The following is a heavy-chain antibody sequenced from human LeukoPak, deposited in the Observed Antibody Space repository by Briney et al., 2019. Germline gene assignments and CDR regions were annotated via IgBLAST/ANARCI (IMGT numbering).Heavy chain of an antibody. Sequence: GGPLRLSCAASGFTFSMYAMNWVRQAPGKGLEWVSGISGSGGSTYYADSVKGRFTISRDNSKNTLYLQMNSLRAEDTAVYHCAKGRKSYYYGMDVWGRGTTVTVSS. CDR1: GFTFSMYA. CDR2: ISGSGGST. CDR3: AKGRKSYYYGMDV. V-gene: IGHV3-23*01. J-gene: IGHJ6*02. D-gene: IGHD1-14*01.